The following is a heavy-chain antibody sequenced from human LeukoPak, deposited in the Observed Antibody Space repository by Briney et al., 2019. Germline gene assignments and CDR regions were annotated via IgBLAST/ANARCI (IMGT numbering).Heavy chain of an antibody. CDR1: GFTFSSYA. CDR3: ARDTNDFWSGYYTGPGDY. D-gene: IGHD3-3*01. Sequence: GGSLRPSCAASGFTFSSYAMHWVRQAPGKGLEWVAVISYDGSNKYYADSVKGRFTISRDNSKNTLYLQMNSLRAEDTAVYYCARDTNDFWSGYYTGPGDYWGQGTLVTVSS. J-gene: IGHJ4*02. V-gene: IGHV3-30-3*01. CDR2: ISYDGSNK.